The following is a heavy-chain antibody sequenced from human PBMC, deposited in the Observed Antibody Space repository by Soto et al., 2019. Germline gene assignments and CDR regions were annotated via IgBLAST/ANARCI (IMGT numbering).Heavy chain of an antibody. CDR3: AKGIAAAGTLVATQRIREYYFDY. V-gene: IGHV3-23*01. Sequence: GESLKISCAASGFTFSSYAMSWVRQAPGKGLEWVSAISGSGGSTYYADSVKGRFTISRDNSKNTLYLQMNSLRAEDTAVYYCAKGIAAAGTLVATQRIREYYFDYWGQGTLVTVSS. CDR2: ISGSGGST. CDR1: GFTFSSYA. D-gene: IGHD6-13*01. J-gene: IGHJ4*02.